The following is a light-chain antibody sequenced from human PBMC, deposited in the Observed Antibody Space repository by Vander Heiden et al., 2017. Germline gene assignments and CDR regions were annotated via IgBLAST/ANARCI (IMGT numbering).Light chain of an antibody. CDR3: QDDSNWPHT. Sequence: ETVMTQSPATLSVSPGDRVTLSCRASQSVTNNLAWSQQRPGQAPRLLIYGASTRASGIPARFSGSGFGTEFTLTISSLQSEDFAVYYCQDDSNWPHTFGQGTKMEIK. V-gene: IGKV3-15*01. CDR1: QSVTNN. J-gene: IGKJ2*01. CDR2: GAS.